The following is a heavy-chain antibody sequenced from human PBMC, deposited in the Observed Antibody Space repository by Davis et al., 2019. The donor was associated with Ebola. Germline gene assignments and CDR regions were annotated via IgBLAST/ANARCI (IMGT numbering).Heavy chain of an antibody. CDR3: ALNSGSYVGYFDY. V-gene: IGHV3-23*01. J-gene: IGHJ4*02. Sequence: GESLKISCAASGFTFSSYAMSWVRQAPGKGLEWVSAISGSGGSTYYADSVKGRFTISRDNSKNTLYLQMNSLRAEDTDVYYCALNSGSYVGYFDYWGQGTLVTVSS. CDR2: ISGSGGST. D-gene: IGHD1-26*01. CDR1: GFTFSSYA.